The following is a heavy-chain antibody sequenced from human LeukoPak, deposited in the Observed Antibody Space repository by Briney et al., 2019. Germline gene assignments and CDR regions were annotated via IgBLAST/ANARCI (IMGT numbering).Heavy chain of an antibody. CDR2: IYYSGST. CDR3: ARDNWNYGSSMDV. J-gene: IGHJ4*02. D-gene: IGHD1-7*01. Sequence: SETLSLTCTVSGGSISSYYWSWIRQPPGKGLEWIGYIYYSGSTNYNPSLKSRVTISVDTSKNQFSLKLSSVTAADTAVYYCARDNWNYGSSMDVWGQGTLVTVSS. V-gene: IGHV4-59*01. CDR1: GGSISSYY.